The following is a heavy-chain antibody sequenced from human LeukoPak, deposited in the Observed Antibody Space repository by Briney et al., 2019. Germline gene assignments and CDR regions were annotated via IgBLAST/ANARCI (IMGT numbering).Heavy chain of an antibody. J-gene: IGHJ4*02. V-gene: IGHV3-30*02. D-gene: IGHD2-15*01. CDR1: GFTFSEYS. CDR2: IRYDGNNK. Sequence: AGSLTLSCAASGFTFSEYSMHWVRQPPGKGLNWVAFIRYDGNNKYYADSVKGRFTISRDNSKNMLYLEMNSLSTEDTAVYYCAKVRYCSGVNCYPDDNWGQGTLVTVSS. CDR3: AKVRYCSGVNCYPDDN.